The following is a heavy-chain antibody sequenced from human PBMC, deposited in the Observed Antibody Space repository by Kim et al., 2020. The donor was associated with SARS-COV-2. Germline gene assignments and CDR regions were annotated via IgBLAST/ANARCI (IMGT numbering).Heavy chain of an antibody. CDR3: ARESATYCSGGSCEEPTDY. Sequence: GGSLRLSCAASGFTFSSYSMNWVRQAPGKGLEWVSSISSSSSYIYYTDSVKGRFTISRDNAKNSLYLQMNSLRAEDTAVYYCARESATYCSGGSCEEPTDYRGQGTLVTVSS. CDR2: ISSSSSYI. CDR1: GFTFSSYS. J-gene: IGHJ4*02. D-gene: IGHD2-15*01. V-gene: IGHV3-21*01.